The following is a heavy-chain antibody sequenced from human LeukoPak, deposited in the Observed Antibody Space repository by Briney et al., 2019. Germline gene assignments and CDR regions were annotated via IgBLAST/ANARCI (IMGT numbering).Heavy chain of an antibody. CDR1: GSSISSGYY. CDR2: IYDSGSA. D-gene: IGHD5-24*01. J-gene: IGHJ3*02. V-gene: IGHV4-38-2*02. Sequence: PSATLSLTCPVSGSSISSGYYWGWIRQPPGTGLEWIGSIYDSGSAYYNPSLKSRVTISVDTSKNQFSLKLSSVTAADTAVYYCARGPTLIDPRGAFDIWGQGTMVTVSS. CDR3: ARGPTLIDPRGAFDI.